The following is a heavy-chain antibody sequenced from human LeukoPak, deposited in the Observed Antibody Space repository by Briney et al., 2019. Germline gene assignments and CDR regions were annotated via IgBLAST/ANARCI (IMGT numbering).Heavy chain of an antibody. CDR3: ARDSASIAAAVYWYFDL. CDR2: IWYDGSNK. V-gene: IGHV3-33*01. Sequence: PGRSLRLSCAASGFTFSSYGMHWVRQAPGKGLEWVAVIWYDGSNKYYADSVKGRFTISRDNSKNTLYLQMNSLRAEDSAVYFCARDSASIAAAVYWYFDLWGRGTLVTVSS. CDR1: GFTFSSYG. J-gene: IGHJ2*01. D-gene: IGHD6-13*01.